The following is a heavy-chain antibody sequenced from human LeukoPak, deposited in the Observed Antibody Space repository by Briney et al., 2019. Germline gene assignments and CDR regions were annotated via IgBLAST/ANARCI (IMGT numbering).Heavy chain of an antibody. J-gene: IGHJ1*01. D-gene: IGHD3-22*01. CDR2: IDSSGGGI. CDR3: ASLTYYFDSSGYYPGYFQH. Sequence: PGGSLRLSCAASGFTFSNYAMTWVRQAPGKGLEWVAVIDSSGGGIYYADSVKGRFTISRDNAKNSLYLQMNSLRAEDTAVYYCASLTYYFDSSGYYPGYFQHWGQGTLVTVSS. CDR1: GFTFSNYA. V-gene: IGHV3-23*01.